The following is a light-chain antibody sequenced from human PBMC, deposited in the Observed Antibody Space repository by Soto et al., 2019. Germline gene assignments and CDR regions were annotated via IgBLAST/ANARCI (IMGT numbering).Light chain of an antibody. V-gene: IGKV1-27*01. J-gene: IGKJ1*01. CDR2: AAS. Sequence: DIQMTQSPSSLSASLGARVTITCRASQGIGNCLAWYQLQPGKVPKLLIYAASTLQSGVPSRFSGSGSGTDFTLTISSLQPEDVATYFCQKYNSAPRTFGQGTKVEI. CDR3: QKYNSAPRT. CDR1: QGIGNC.